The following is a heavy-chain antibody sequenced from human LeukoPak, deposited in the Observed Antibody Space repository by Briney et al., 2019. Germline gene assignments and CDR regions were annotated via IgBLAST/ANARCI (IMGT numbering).Heavy chain of an antibody. CDR1: GGSISSGDYY. CDR2: IYYSGST. J-gene: IGHJ4*02. D-gene: IGHD1-26*01. CDR3: AREVRFGGATLDY. Sequence: SETLSLTCTVSGGSISSGDYYWSWIRQPPGKGLEWIGYIYYSGSTYYNPSLKSRVTISVDTSKNQFSLKLSSVTAADTAVYYCAREVRFGGATLDYWGQGTLVTVSS. V-gene: IGHV4-30-4*08.